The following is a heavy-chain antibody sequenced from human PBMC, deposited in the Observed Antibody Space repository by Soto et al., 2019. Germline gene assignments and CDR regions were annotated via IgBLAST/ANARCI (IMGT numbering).Heavy chain of an antibody. CDR3: ARDDVGASEAVAGTFDY. D-gene: IGHD6-19*01. Sequence: SVKVSCKASGGTFSSYTISWVRQAPGQGLEWMGRIIPILGIANYAQKFQGRVTITADKSTSTAYMELSSLRSEDTAVYYCARDDVGASEAVAGTFDYWGQGTLVTVSS. CDR2: IIPILGIA. CDR1: GGTFSSYT. J-gene: IGHJ4*02. V-gene: IGHV1-69*04.